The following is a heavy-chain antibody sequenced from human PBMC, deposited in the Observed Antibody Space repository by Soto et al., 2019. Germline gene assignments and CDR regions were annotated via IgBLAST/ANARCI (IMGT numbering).Heavy chain of an antibody. CDR2: INSDGSST. CDR3: AIVIPRAPLEWLLNYYYYGMDV. V-gene: IGHV3-74*01. CDR1: GFTFSSYW. J-gene: IGHJ6*02. Sequence: PGGSLRLSCAASGFTFSSYWMHWVRQAPGKGLVWVSRINSDGSSTSYADSVKGRFTISRDNAKNTLYLQMNSLRAEDTAVYYCAIVIPRAPLEWLLNYYYYGMDVWGQGTTVTVSS. D-gene: IGHD3-3*01.